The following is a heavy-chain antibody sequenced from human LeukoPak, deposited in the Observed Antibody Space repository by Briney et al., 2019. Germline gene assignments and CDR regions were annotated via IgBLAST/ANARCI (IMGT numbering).Heavy chain of an antibody. D-gene: IGHD6-25*01. CDR2: IYYSGST. V-gene: IGHV4-59*01. J-gene: IGHJ4*02. CDR1: GGSISSYY. Sequence: SETLSLTCTVSGGSISSYYWSWIRQPPGKGLEWTGYIYYSGSTNYNPSLKSRVTISVDTSKNQFSLKLSSVTAADTAVYYCARRPRAHPFDYWGQGTLVTVSS. CDR3: ARRPRAHPFDY.